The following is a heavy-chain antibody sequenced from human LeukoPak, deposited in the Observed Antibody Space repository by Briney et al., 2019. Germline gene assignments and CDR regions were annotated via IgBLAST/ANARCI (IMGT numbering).Heavy chain of an antibody. CDR3: ARSHSSTLTWFDP. D-gene: IGHD2-21*01. J-gene: IGHJ5*02. V-gene: IGHV5-51*01. Sequence: GESLKISCKGSGYSFDSNWIVWVRQTPGKGLEWMGIIYPRDSDTKYNPSFQGQVSISADKSISTAYLQWSSLQASDTAIYYCARSHSSTLTWFDPWGQGTLVTVSS. CDR2: IYPRDSDT. CDR1: GYSFDSNW.